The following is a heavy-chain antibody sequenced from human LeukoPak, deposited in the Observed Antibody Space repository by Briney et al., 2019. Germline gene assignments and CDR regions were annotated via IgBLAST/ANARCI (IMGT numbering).Heavy chain of an antibody. D-gene: IGHD6-19*01. J-gene: IGHJ4*02. V-gene: IGHV3-30*18. CDR2: IPYDGSNK. CDR1: GFTFSSYA. Sequence: GGSLRLSCAASGFTFSSYAMSWVRQAPGKGLEWVAVIPYDGSNKYYADSVKGRFTISRDNSKNTLYLQMNSLRAEDTAVYYCAKPRDSSGWPGFDYWGQGTLVTVSS. CDR3: AKPRDSSGWPGFDY.